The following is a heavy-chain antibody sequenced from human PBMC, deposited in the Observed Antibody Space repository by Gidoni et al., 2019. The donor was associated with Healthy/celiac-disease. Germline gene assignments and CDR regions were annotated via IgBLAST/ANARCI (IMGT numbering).Heavy chain of an antibody. CDR1: GGSFRGYY. CDR3: ERGVVVVGAAGAQPDRVWFDP. D-gene: IGHD2-15*01. CDR2: IKHSGST. Sequence: QVQLQQWGAGLLTPSATLSLTCAVYGGSFRGYYWSWIRQPPGKGLEWIGAIKHSGSTNYNTSLKSRVTISVETSKNQFSLKLSSVTAADTAVYYWERGVVVVGAAGAQPDRVWFDPWGQGTLVTVSS. J-gene: IGHJ5*02. V-gene: IGHV4-34*01.